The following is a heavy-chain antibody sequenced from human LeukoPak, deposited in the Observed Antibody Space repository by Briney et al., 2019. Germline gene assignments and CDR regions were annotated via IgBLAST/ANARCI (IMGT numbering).Heavy chain of an antibody. D-gene: IGHD6-13*01. J-gene: IGHJ5*02. CDR2: IYSGGGT. CDR1: GFTVSSNF. V-gene: IGHV3-53*01. Sequence: GGSLRLSCAASGFTVSSNFVTWVRQAPGKGLEWLSIIYSGGGTDYADSVKGRFTISRDNSKNTVYLQMNSLRAEDTAMYHCARKSLGIVAAGAFFGSWGQGTLVTVSS. CDR3: ARKSLGIVAAGAFFGS.